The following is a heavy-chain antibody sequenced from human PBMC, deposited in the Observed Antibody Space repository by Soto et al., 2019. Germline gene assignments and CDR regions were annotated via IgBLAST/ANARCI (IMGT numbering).Heavy chain of an antibody. Sequence: ASVKVSCKTSGYTFTNYGISWVRQAPGQGLEWMGWISAHTGNTNYAQKFQGRVTMTTDTSTSAAYMELRSLRSDDTAVYYCARVLGYNSSWWRHTAFDIWGQGTMVTVS. J-gene: IGHJ3*02. D-gene: IGHD6-13*01. CDR2: ISAHTGNT. CDR3: ARVLGYNSSWWRHTAFDI. V-gene: IGHV1-18*01. CDR1: GYTFTNYG.